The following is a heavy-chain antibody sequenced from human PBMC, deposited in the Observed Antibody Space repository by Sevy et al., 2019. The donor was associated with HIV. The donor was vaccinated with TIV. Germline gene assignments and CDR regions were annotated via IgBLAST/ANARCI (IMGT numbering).Heavy chain of an antibody. CDR1: GFTFSDAA. CDR2: IKGKANNYAT. Sequence: GGSLRLSCAGSGFTFSDAAIHWVRQASGKGLEWLGRIKGKANNYATAYAAWVKDRFSISRNDLKDTAYLQMNSLRTEDAAMYYCSIYYDIRAFDSWGQGTQVTVSS. D-gene: IGHD3-22*01. CDR3: SIYYDIRAFDS. V-gene: IGHV3-73*01. J-gene: IGHJ4*02.